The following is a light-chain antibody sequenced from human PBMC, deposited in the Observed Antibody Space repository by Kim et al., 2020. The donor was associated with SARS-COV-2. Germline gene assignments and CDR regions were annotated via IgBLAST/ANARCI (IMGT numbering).Light chain of an antibody. CDR3: CSYAGSYTWV. Sequence: QSALTQPRSVSGSPGQSVTISCTGTSSEVGGYNYVSWYQQHPGRAPKVMIYDVSKRPSGVPDRFSGSKSGNTASLTISGLQTEDEADYYCCSYAGSYTWVFGGVTQLTVL. CDR2: DVS. J-gene: IGLJ3*02. V-gene: IGLV2-11*01. CDR1: SSEVGGYNY.